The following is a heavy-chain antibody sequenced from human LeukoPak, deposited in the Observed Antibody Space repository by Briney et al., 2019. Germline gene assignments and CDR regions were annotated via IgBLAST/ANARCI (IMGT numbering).Heavy chain of an antibody. CDR1: GGSFSGYY. J-gene: IGHJ5*02. Sequence: KTSETLSLTCGVYGGSFSGYYWSWIRQPPGKGLEWIGEINHSGSTNYNPSLKSRVTISVDTSKNQFSLKLSSVTAADTAVYYCARHHYNWFDPWGQGTLVTVSS. D-gene: IGHD3-10*01. V-gene: IGHV4-34*01. CDR3: ARHHYNWFDP. CDR2: INHSGST.